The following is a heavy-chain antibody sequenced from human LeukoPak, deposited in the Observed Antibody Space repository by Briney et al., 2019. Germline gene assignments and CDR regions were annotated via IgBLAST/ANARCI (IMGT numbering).Heavy chain of an antibody. CDR3: ARPMSIAAAGNYYYGMDV. CDR1: GFTFSSYW. D-gene: IGHD6-13*01. J-gene: IGHJ6*02. CDR2: INSDGSST. V-gene: IGHV3-74*01. Sequence: GGSLRLSCAASGFTFSSYWMHWVRQDPGKGLVWVSRINSDGSSTNYADSVKGRFTISRDNAKNTLYLQMNSMRAEDTAVYYCARPMSIAAAGNYYYGMDVWDQGTTVTVSS.